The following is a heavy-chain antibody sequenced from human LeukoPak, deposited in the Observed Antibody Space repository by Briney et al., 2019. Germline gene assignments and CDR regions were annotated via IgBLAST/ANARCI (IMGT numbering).Heavy chain of an antibody. CDR3: AADKVVPAARDYYYYYGMDV. V-gene: IGHV1-58*02. CDR1: GFTFTSSA. Sequence: SVKVSCKASGFTFTSSAMQWVRQARGQRLEWIGWIVVGSGNTNYAQKFQERVTITRDMSTSTAYMELSSLRSEDTAVYYCAADKVVPAARDYYYYYGMDVWGQGTTVTVSS. CDR2: IVVGSGNT. J-gene: IGHJ6*02. D-gene: IGHD2-2*01.